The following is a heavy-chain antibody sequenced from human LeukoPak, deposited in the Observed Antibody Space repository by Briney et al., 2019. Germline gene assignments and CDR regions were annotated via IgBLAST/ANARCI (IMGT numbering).Heavy chain of an antibody. CDR1: GFTFSSYW. V-gene: IGHV3-7*01. CDR2: INQDGSGK. D-gene: IGHD4-23*01. J-gene: IGHJ3*02. CDR3: ARDDGGNFNDAFDI. Sequence: GGSLRLSCAASGFTFSSYWMSWVRQAPGKGREGVANINQDGSGKYYVDSVKGRLTISKDKAQNSLYLQMNSLRAEDTAVYYCARDDGGNFNDAFDIWGQGTMVAVSS.